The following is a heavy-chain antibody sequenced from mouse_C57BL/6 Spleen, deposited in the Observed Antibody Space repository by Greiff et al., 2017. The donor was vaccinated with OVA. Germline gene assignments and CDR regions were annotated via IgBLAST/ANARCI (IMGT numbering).Heavy chain of an antibody. CDR1: GFTFSSYA. V-gene: IGHV5-4*01. Sequence: QLQQSGGGLVKPGGSLKLSCAASGFTFSSYAMSWVRQTPEKRLEWVATISDGGSYTYYPDNVKGRFTISRDNAKNNLYLQMSHLKSEDTAMYYCAREGGYYDFDYWGQGTTLTVSS. J-gene: IGHJ2*01. CDR2: ISDGGSYT. CDR3: AREGGYYDFDY. D-gene: IGHD2-3*01.